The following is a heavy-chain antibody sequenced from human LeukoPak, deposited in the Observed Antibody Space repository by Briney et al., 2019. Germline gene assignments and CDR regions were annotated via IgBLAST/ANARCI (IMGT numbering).Heavy chain of an antibody. J-gene: IGHJ4*02. D-gene: IGHD3-16*01. V-gene: IGHV3-23*01. CDR3: VKGGGEFDY. CDR1: GFTFSSYA. CDR2: VSGSGSGGNT. Sequence: GGSLRLSCAASGFTFSSYAMTWVRQAPGKWLEWVSTVSGSGSGGNTYYADSVKGRFTISRDNSKNTLYLQMNSLRAEDTAVYYCVKGGGEFDYWGQGTLVTVSS.